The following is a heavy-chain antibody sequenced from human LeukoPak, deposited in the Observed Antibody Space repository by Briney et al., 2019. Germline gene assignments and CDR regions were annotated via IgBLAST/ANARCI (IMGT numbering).Heavy chain of an antibody. J-gene: IGHJ5*02. CDR3: ARVRHGWLDP. CDR2: IYYTGST. Sequence: SETLSLTCTVSGDSISSYYWSWIRQPPGKGLEWIGYIYYTGSTNYNPPLKSRVTISVDTSKNQFSLKLGSVTAADTAVYYCARVRHGWLDPWGQGTLVTVS. V-gene: IGHV4-59*01. D-gene: IGHD3-16*01. CDR1: GDSISSYY.